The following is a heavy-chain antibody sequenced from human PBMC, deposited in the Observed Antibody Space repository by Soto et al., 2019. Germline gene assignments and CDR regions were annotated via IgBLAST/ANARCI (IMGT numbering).Heavy chain of an antibody. Sequence: PSETLSLTCAVYGGSFSGYNWSWVRQPPGKGLEWLGYIYDSGVTSYTPAPKSRVTLSLDRPNSQVSLKLRSVTASDTAVYLCVRDLAHGYTGEVWGHGTLGTGSS. D-gene: IGHD5-18*01. CDR2: IYDSGVT. J-gene: IGHJ4*01. CDR1: GGSFSGYN. CDR3: VRDLAHGYTGEV. V-gene: IGHV4-34*01.